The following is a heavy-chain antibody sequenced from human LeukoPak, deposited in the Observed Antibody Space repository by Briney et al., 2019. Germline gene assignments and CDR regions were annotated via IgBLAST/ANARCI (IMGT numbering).Heavy chain of an antibody. V-gene: IGHV5-51*01. Sequence: GESLKISCKGSGYSFTSYWIGWVRQMPGKGLEWMGIIYPGDSDTRYSPSFQGQVTISADKSISTAYLQWSSLKASDTAMYYCARLKGVGRYCSGGSCYGGGFDIWGQGTTVTVSS. D-gene: IGHD2-15*01. CDR2: IYPGDSDT. J-gene: IGHJ3*02. CDR3: ARLKGVGRYCSGGSCYGGGFDI. CDR1: GYSFTSYW.